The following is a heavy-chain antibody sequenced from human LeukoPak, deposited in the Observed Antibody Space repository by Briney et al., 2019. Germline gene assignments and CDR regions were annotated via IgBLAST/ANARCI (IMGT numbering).Heavy chain of an antibody. J-gene: IGHJ4*02. Sequence: KPGGSLRLSCAASVFTFSSYRMNWVRQAPGKGLEWVSSLSSSSSYIYYADSVKGRFTISRDNAKNSLYLQMNSLRAEDTAVYYCARGGYSSSWYFPFDYWGQGTLVTVSS. CDR2: LSSSSSYI. CDR1: VFTFSSYR. V-gene: IGHV3-21*01. CDR3: ARGGYSSSWYFPFDY. D-gene: IGHD6-13*01.